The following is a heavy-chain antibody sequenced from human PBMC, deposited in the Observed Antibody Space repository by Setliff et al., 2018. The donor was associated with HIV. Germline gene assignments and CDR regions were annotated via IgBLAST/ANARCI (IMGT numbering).Heavy chain of an antibody. Sequence: ETLSLTCTVSGVSIRSYYWSWVRQVPGKGPEWIANTYYGGSIDYNTYNPSLKSRVAISIDTSKNQFSLSLRSVTAADTAFYYCARASVGVTGLYAFDIWGQGTMVTVSS. D-gene: IGHD1-26*01. CDR3: ARASVGVTGLYAFDI. CDR1: GVSIRSYY. J-gene: IGHJ3*02. V-gene: IGHV4-59*08. CDR2: TYYGGSI.